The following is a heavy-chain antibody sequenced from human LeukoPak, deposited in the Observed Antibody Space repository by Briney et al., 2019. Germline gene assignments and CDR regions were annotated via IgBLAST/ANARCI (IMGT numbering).Heavy chain of an antibody. D-gene: IGHD1-14*01. CDR1: GGSISSGGYY. J-gene: IGHJ4*02. Sequence: SETLSLTCTVSGGSISSGGYYWSWIRQHPGKGLEWIGYIYYSGSTYYNPSLKSRVTISVDTSKNQFSLKLSSVTAADTAVYCCARDRKYYFDYWGQGTLVTVSS. CDR3: ARDRKYYFDY. CDR2: IYYSGST. V-gene: IGHV4-31*03.